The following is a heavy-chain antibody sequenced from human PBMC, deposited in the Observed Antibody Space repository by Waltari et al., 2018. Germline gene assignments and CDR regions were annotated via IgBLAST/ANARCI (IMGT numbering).Heavy chain of an antibody. V-gene: IGHV4-34*01. CDR3: ARQGRNDAFGI. CDR2: INHSGST. Sequence: QVQLQQWGAGLLKPSETLSLTCAVYGGSFSGYSWSWIRQPPGKGLEWSGEINHSGSTSYNPSLKSRVTISVETSKNQFSLKLSSVTAADTAVYYCARQGRNDAFGIWGQGTMVTVSS. CDR1: GGSFSGYS. J-gene: IGHJ3*02.